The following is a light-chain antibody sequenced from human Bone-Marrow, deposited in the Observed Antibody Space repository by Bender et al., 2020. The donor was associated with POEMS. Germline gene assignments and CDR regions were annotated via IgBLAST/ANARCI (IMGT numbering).Light chain of an antibody. CDR3: SSWDDSLSGWV. J-gene: IGLJ3*02. CDR2: DNN. V-gene: IGLV1-51*01. CDR1: SSNIGNNF. Sequence: QSVLTQPPSMSAAPGQKVTISCSGSSSNIGNNFVSWYQQLPGTAPKFLIYDNNKRPSGVPARFSGSKSGTSASLAISDIQSEDEGDYYCSSWDDSLSGWVFGGGTKLTVL.